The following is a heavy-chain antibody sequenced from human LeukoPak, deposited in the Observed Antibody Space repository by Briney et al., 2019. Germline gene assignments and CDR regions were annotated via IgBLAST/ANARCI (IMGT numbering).Heavy chain of an antibody. Sequence: GGSLRVYCAASGFTFSSYSMNWVRQAPGKGLERVSSIRSSCSYIYYADSVKGRFTISRDNDKNSLYPQMHSLRAEDTAVYYCAKAGAPVVPAATYFDYWGQGTLVTVSS. CDR3: AKAGAPVVPAATYFDY. CDR2: IRSSCSYI. J-gene: IGHJ4*02. CDR1: GFTFSSYS. D-gene: IGHD2-2*01. V-gene: IGHV3-21*01.